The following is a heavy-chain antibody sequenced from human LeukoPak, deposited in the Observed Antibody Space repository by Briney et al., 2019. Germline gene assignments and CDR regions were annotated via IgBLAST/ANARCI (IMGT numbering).Heavy chain of an antibody. Sequence: GRSLRLSCAASGFTFSSYGMHWVRQAPGKGLEWVAVIPYDGSNKYYADSVKGRFTISRDNSKNTLYLQMNSLRAEDTAVYYCAKIAVAGTDAFDIWGQGTMVTVSS. V-gene: IGHV3-30*18. D-gene: IGHD6-19*01. CDR2: IPYDGSNK. CDR1: GFTFSSYG. CDR3: AKIAVAGTDAFDI. J-gene: IGHJ3*02.